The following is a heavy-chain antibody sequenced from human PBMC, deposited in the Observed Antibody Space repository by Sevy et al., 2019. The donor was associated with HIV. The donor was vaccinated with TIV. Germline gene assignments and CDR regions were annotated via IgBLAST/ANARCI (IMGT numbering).Heavy chain of an antibody. CDR2: MNPNSGNT. D-gene: IGHD3-10*01. CDR3: AGGLYGSGGYYRKRGESYYYYMDV. J-gene: IGHJ6*03. V-gene: IGHV1-8*03. CDR1: GYTFTSYD. Sequence: ASVKVSCKASGYTFTSYDINWVRQATGQGLEWMGWMNPNSGNTGYAQKFQGRVTITRNTSISTAYMELSSLGSEDTAVYYCAGGLYGSGGYYRKRGESYYYYMDVWGKGTTVTVSS.